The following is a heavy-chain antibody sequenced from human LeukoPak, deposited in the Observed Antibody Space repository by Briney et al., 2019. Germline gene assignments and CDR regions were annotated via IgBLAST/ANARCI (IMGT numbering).Heavy chain of an antibody. J-gene: IGHJ4*02. V-gene: IGHV1-8*03. CDR2: VNLKSGYT. CDR3: ATVSHGDYFDY. CDR1: GYTLTRFD. D-gene: IGHD4-17*01. Sequence: ASVKVSCKASGYTLTRFDINWVRQATGQGLEWMGWVNLKSGYTGYAQKFQGRVTITRDTSINTAYMELSSLRSEDTAVYYCATVSHGDYFDYWGQGTLVTVSS.